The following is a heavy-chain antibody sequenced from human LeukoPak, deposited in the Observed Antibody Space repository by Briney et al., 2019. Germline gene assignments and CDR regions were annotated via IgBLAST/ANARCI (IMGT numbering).Heavy chain of an antibody. CDR1: GGSISSYY. CDR2: IYYSGST. Sequence: SETLSLTCTVSGGSISSYYWSWLRQPPGKGLEWIGYIYYSGSTYYNPSLKSRVTISVDTSKNQFSLKLSSVTAADTAVYYCARGRHGDYVFWFDPWGQGTLVTVSS. CDR3: ARGRHGDYVFWFDP. D-gene: IGHD4-17*01. V-gene: IGHV4-59*12. J-gene: IGHJ5*02.